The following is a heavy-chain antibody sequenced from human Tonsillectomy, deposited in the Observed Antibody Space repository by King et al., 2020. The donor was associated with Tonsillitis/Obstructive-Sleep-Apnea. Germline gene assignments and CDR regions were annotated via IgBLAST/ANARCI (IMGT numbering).Heavy chain of an antibody. Sequence: VQLVESGAEVKKPGASVKVSCKASGYTFTGYYMHWVRQAPEQGLEWMGWINPNSGGTNYAQKFQGWGTMTRDTSISTAYMELSRLRSDDTAVYYCARDPAPIVVVPAAMYWFDPWGQGTLVTVSS. V-gene: IGHV1-2*04. J-gene: IGHJ5*02. CDR3: ARDPAPIVVVPAAMYWFDP. CDR1: GYTFTGYY. CDR2: INPNSGGT. D-gene: IGHD2-2*01.